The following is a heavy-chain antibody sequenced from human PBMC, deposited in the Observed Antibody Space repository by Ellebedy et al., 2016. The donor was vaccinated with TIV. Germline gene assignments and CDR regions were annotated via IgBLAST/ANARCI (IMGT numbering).Heavy chain of an antibody. D-gene: IGHD3-10*01. J-gene: IGHJ4*02. CDR1: GFTFSSYS. V-gene: IGHV3-21*01. Sequence: PGGSLRLSCAASGFTFSSYSMNWVRQAPGKGLEWVSSISSSSSYIYYADSVKGRFTISRDNAKNSLYLQMNSLRAEDTAVYYCARGESSDLWFGEDDLRFFDYWGQGTLVTVSS. CDR3: ARGESSDLWFGEDDLRFFDY. CDR2: ISSSSSYI.